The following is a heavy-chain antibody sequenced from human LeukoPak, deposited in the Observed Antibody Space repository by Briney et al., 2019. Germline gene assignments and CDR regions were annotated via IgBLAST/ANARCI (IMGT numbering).Heavy chain of an antibody. CDR2: IKQDGSEK. Sequence: PGGSLRLSCAASGFTFSSYCMSWVRQAPGKGLEWVANIKQDGSEKYYVDSVKGRFTISRDNAKNSLYLQMNSLRAEDTAVYYCARPINNLAGDTFGYWGQGTLVTVSS. J-gene: IGHJ4*02. CDR1: GFTFSSYC. V-gene: IGHV3-7*05. CDR3: ARPINNLAGDTFGY. D-gene: IGHD4-17*01.